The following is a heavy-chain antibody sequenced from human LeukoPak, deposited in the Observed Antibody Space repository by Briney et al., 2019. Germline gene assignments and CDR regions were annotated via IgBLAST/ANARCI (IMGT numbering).Heavy chain of an antibody. CDR3: ARGSGYRGYDFDY. CDR1: GLTFSSYE. CDR2: ISSSGSTR. D-gene: IGHD5-12*01. Sequence: GGSLRLSCAGSGLTFSSYEMNWVRQAPGKGLEWVSYISSSGSTRYYADSVKGRFTISRDNPKNSLYLQMNSLRAEDTAVYYCARGSGYRGYDFDYWGQGTLVTVSS. J-gene: IGHJ4*02. V-gene: IGHV3-48*03.